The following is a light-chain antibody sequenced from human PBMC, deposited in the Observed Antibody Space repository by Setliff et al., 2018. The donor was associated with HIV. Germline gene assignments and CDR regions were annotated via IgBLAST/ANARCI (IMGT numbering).Light chain of an antibody. CDR2: DVN. Sequence: QSVLTQPASVSGSPGQSTTISCTGTSGDIGRYNYVSWYQQHPGKAPKLMIYDVNNRPSGVSNRFSGSKSGNTASLTISGLQAEDEADYYCSSYTRTTTLVFGTGTKVTVL. V-gene: IGLV2-14*03. CDR1: SGDIGRYNY. J-gene: IGLJ1*01. CDR3: SSYTRTTTLV.